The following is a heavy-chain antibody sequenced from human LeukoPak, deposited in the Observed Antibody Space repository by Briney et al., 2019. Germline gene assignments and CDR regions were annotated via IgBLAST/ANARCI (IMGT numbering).Heavy chain of an antibody. J-gene: IGHJ3*02. D-gene: IGHD1-1*01. CDR3: ARHNDRRCNAFDI. Sequence: GESLKISCKGSGYSFTSYWIGWVRQMPGKGLEWMGIIYPGDSDTRYSPSFQGQVTISADKSISTAYLQWSSLKASDTAMYYCARHNDRRCNAFDIWGQGTMVTVSS. CDR1: GYSFTSYW. CDR2: IYPGDSDT. V-gene: IGHV5-51*01.